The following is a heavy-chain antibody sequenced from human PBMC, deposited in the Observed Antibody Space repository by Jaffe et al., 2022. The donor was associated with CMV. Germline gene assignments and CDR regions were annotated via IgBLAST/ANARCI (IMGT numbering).Heavy chain of an antibody. CDR1: GFSLSTPRMG. Sequence: QVTLKESGPVLVKPTETLTLTCTVSGFSLSTPRMGVSWIRQPPGKAPEWLAHIFSDDEKSYSTSLKSRLTISKDTSKSQVVLTMTNMDPVDTATYYCAREYCGGDCYHWHFDLWGRGTLVTVSS. J-gene: IGHJ2*01. CDR3: AREYCGGDCYHWHFDL. D-gene: IGHD2-21*02. CDR2: IFSDDEK. V-gene: IGHV2-26*01.